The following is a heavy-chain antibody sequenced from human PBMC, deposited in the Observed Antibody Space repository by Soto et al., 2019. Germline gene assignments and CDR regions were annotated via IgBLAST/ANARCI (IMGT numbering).Heavy chain of an antibody. Sequence: GGSLRPTGVSSGFASIGSPRHWVRQAPGKGLEWVAVISYDGSNKYYADSVKGRFTISRDNSKNTLYLQMNSLRAEDTAVYYCARAYEGDYFDYWGQGTLGTVFS. D-gene: IGHD3-16*01. J-gene: IGHJ4*02. V-gene: IGHV3-30-3*01. CDR3: ARAYEGDYFDY. CDR1: GFASIGSP. CDR2: ISYDGSNK.